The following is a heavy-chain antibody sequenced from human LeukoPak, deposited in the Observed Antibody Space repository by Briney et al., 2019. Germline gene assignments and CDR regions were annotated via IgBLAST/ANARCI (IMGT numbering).Heavy chain of an antibody. D-gene: IGHD2-2*01. J-gene: IGHJ4*02. CDR3: ARESSVKDFDY. CDR1: GFTFSSYS. CDR2: ISSSSSTI. V-gene: IGHV3-48*01. Sequence: GGSLRLSCAASGFTFSSYSMNWVRQAPGKGLEWVSYISSSSSTIYYADSVKGRFTISRDNAKNSLYLQMNSLRAEDTAVYYCARESSVKDFDYWGQGTLVTVSS.